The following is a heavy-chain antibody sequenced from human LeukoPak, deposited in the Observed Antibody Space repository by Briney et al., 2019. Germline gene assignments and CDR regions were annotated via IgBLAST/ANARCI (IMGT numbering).Heavy chain of an antibody. CDR1: GGSFSGYY. Sequence: SETLSLTCAVYGGSFSGYYWSWIRQPPGKGLEWIGEINHSGSTNYNPSLKSRVTISVDTSKNQFSLKLSSVTAADTAVYYCARGIDRVTIFGVVDWGQGTLVTVSS. CDR2: INHSGST. J-gene: IGHJ4*02. V-gene: IGHV4-34*01. CDR3: ARGIDRVTIFGVVD. D-gene: IGHD3-3*01.